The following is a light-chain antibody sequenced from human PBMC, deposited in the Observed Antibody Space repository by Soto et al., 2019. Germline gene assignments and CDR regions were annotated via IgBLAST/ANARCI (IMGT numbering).Light chain of an antibody. CDR1: GSNIGSNY. J-gene: IGLJ1*01. Sequence: QSALTQPPSASGTPGQRVTISCSGSGSNIGSNYVYWYQQLPGTAPKLLIYRNNQRPSGVPDRFSGSKSGTSASPAISGLRSEDEADYYCAAWDDSLSVPFGTGTKVTVL. V-gene: IGLV1-47*01. CDR3: AAWDDSLSVP. CDR2: RNN.